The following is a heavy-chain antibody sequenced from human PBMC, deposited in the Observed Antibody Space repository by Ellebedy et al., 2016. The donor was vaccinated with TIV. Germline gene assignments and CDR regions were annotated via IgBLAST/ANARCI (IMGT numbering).Heavy chain of an antibody. V-gene: IGHV3-30*04. CDR1: GFTFNSFG. CDR3: ARVYDSYYFDY. Sequence: GESLKISCAASGFTFNSFGSHWVCQAPGKGLEWVAVISIDGSHRYYADSVKGRFTISRDNSKKTLYLQMNRLRPEDTAVYNCARVYDSYYFDYWGQGTLVTVSS. CDR2: ISIDGSHR. D-gene: IGHD3-3*01. J-gene: IGHJ4*02.